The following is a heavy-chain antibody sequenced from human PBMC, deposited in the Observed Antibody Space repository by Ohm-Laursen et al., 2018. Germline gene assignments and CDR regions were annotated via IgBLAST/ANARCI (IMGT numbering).Heavy chain of an antibody. Sequence: SVKVSCKASGYTFTSYYMHWVRQAPGQGLEWMGIINPSGGSTSYAQKFQGRLTMTTDTSTTTAYMELRSLRPDDTAMYYCARDSRPYGYPPYCFDSWGQGTLVTVSS. CDR2: INPSGGST. D-gene: IGHD5-24*01. V-gene: IGHV1-46*01. CDR3: ARDSRPYGYPPYCFDS. J-gene: IGHJ4*02. CDR1: GYTFTSYY.